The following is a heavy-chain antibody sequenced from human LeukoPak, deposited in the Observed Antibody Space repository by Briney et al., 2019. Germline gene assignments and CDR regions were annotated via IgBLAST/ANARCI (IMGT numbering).Heavy chain of an antibody. CDR2: IYYSGST. CDR3: ASGRNYDFWSGYYHYLDY. J-gene: IGHJ4*02. CDR1: GGSISSSSYY. D-gene: IGHD3-3*01. V-gene: IGHV4-39*01. Sequence: PSETLSLTCTVSGGSISSSSYYWGWIRQPPGKGLEWIGSIYYSGSTYYNPSLKSRVTISVDTSKNQFSLKLSSVTATDTAVYYCASGRNYDFWSGYYHYLDYWGQGTLATVSS.